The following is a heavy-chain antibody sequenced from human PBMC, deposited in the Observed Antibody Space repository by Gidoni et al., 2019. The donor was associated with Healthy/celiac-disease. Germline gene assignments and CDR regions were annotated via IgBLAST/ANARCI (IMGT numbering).Heavy chain of an antibody. CDR2: IKSKTDGGTT. CDR1: GFTFSNAW. Sequence: EVQLVESGGGLVKPGGSLRLSCAASGFTFSNAWMSWVRQAPGKGLEWVGRIKSKTDGGTTDYAAPVKGRFTISRDDSKNTLYLQMNSLKTEDTAVYYCTTEDGYRTYYFDYWGQGTLVTVSS. J-gene: IGHJ4*02. D-gene: IGHD5-18*01. CDR3: TTEDGYRTYYFDY. V-gene: IGHV3-15*01.